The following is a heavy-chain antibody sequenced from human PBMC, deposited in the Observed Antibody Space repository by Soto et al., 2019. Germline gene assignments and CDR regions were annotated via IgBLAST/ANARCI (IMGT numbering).Heavy chain of an antibody. CDR1: GGTFSSYA. CDR2: IIPIFGTA. V-gene: IGHV1-69*06. CDR3: ARDPLEYYDSSGYYDYYGMDV. Sequence: GASAKVSCKASGGTFSSYAISWVRQAPGQGLEWMGGIIPIFGTANYAQKFQGRVTITADKSTSTAYMELSSLRSEDTAVYYCARDPLEYYDSSGYYDYYGMDVWGQGTTVTSP. D-gene: IGHD3-22*01. J-gene: IGHJ6*02.